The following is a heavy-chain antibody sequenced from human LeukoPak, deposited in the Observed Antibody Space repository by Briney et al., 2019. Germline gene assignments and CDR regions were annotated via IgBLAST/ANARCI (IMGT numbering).Heavy chain of an antibody. CDR2: IYPGDSDT. Sequence: GESLKISCKGSGYSFTSYWIGWVRQMPGKGLEWMGIIYPGDSDTRYRPSFQGQVTISADKSISTAYLQWSSLKASDTAMYYCARIPTAIFAWFDPWGQGTLVTVSS. CDR1: GYSFTSYW. CDR3: ARIPTAIFAWFDP. J-gene: IGHJ5*02. V-gene: IGHV5-51*01. D-gene: IGHD2-21*02.